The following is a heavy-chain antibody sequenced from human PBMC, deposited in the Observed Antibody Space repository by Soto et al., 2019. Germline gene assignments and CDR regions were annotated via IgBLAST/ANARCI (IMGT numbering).Heavy chain of an antibody. CDR1: GFTVSSNY. CDR2: IYSGGST. CDR3: VRDLVSSGSYHRGAFDI. J-gene: IGHJ3*02. Sequence: EVQLVETGGGLIQPGGSLRLSCAASGFTVSSNYMSWVRQAPGKGLEWVSVIYSGGSTYYADSVKGRFTISRDNSKNTLYLQMNSLRAEDTAVYYCVRDLVSSGSYHRGAFDIWGQGTMVTVSS. D-gene: IGHD1-26*01. V-gene: IGHV3-53*02.